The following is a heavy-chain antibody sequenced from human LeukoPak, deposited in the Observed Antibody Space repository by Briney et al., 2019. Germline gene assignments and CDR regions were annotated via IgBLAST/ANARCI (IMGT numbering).Heavy chain of an antibody. J-gene: IGHJ6*03. CDR1: GYTFTGYY. V-gene: IGHV1-2*02. D-gene: IGHD5-18*01. Sequence: GASVKVSCKASGYTFTGYYMHWVRQAPGQGLEWMGWINPNSGGTNYAQKFQGRVTMTRDTSISTAYMELSRLRSDDTAVYYCARVLGRKFTASYYYYMDVWGKGTTVTVSS. CDR3: ARVLGRKFTASYYYYMDV. CDR2: INPNSGGT.